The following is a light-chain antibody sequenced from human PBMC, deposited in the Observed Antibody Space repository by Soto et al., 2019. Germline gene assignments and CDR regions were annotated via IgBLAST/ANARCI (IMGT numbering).Light chain of an antibody. CDR1: QTINIY. Sequence: DIQMTQSPSPLSASVGDRVTITCRASQTINIYLAWYQQKPGKAPKLLIYDASSLESGVPSRFSGSGSGTEFTLTISSLQPDDFATYYCQQYATYWTFGQGTKVEIK. CDR3: QQYATYWT. CDR2: DAS. V-gene: IGKV1-5*01. J-gene: IGKJ1*01.